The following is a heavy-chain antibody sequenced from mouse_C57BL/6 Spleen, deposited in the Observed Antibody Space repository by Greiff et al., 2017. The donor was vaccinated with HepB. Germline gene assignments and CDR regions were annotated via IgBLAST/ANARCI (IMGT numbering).Heavy chain of an antibody. CDR2: ISGGGGNT. CDR1: GFTFSSYT. D-gene: IGHD4-1*01. V-gene: IGHV5-9*01. CDR3: ARNWYWYFDV. Sequence: DVMLVESGGGLVKPGGSLKLSCAASGFTFSSYTMSWVRQTPEKRLEWVATISGGGGNTYYPDSVKGRFTISRDNAKNTLYLQMSSLRSEDTALYYCARNWYWYFDVWGTGTTVTVSS. J-gene: IGHJ1*03.